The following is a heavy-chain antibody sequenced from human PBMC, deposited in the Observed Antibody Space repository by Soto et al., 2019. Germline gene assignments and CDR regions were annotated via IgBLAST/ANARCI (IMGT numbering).Heavy chain of an antibody. Sequence: QVQVVQSGAEVKKPGASVKVSCKASGYSFSTYSMHWVRQAPGQGLEWMGWINGANGNTRYSQKFKDRVSISRDTPASTGYMERSSLRSEDTAVYYCARGKGMEENYYYHGMDVWGPGTTVIVSS. J-gene: IGHJ6*02. D-gene: IGHD1-1*01. V-gene: IGHV1-3*01. CDR1: GYSFSTYS. CDR3: ARGKGMEENYYYHGMDV. CDR2: INGANGNT.